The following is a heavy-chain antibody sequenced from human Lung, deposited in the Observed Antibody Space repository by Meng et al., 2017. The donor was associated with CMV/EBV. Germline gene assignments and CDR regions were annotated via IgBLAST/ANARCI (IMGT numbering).Heavy chain of an antibody. J-gene: IGHJ5*02. V-gene: IGHV1-2*02. CDR3: ARDGSLGYCSSTSCYGAGWFDP. D-gene: IGHD2-2*01. CDR2: INPNSGGT. Sequence: ASXXVSXKASGYTXTGYYMHWVRQAPGQGLEWMGWINPNSGGTNYAQKFQGRVTMTRDTSISTAYMELSRLRSDDTAVYYCARDGSLGYCSSTSCYGAGWFDPWXQGTLVTVSS. CDR1: GYTXTGYY.